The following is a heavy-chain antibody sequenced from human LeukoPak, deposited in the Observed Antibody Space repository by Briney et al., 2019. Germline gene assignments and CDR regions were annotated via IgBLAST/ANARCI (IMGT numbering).Heavy chain of an antibody. CDR2: INQDESRA. CDR1: GFTFRNYL. J-gene: IGHJ3*01. Sequence: GGSLRLSCAVSGFTFRNYLLHWVRQPPGQGLVWVSRINQDESRAYADSVKGRFTVSRDNAKNMLYLQLNGLRAEDTAVYFCGRGGDGIDVWGQGTTVIVSS. CDR3: GRGGDGIDV. D-gene: IGHD5-24*01. V-gene: IGHV3-74*01.